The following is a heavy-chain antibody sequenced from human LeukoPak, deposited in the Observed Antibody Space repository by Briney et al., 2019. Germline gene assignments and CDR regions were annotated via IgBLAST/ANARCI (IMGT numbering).Heavy chain of an antibody. CDR3: AAETYSYDSSGYYIPKGLVY. J-gene: IGHJ4*02. CDR2: IVVGSGNT. V-gene: IGHV1-58*02. CDR1: GFTFSSST. Sequence: GASVKVSCEASGFTFSSSTMQWVRQAGGQRLEWIGWIVVGSGNTSYAQKFQERVTITRDMSTSTAYMELSSLRSEDTAAYYCAAETYSYDSSGYYIPKGLVYWGQGTLFTVSS. D-gene: IGHD3-22*01.